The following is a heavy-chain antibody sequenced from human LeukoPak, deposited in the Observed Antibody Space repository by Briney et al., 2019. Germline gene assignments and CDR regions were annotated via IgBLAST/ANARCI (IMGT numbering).Heavy chain of an antibody. Sequence: ASVKVSCKASGYTFTSYDINWVRQATGQGLEWMGWMNPNSGSTGYAQKFQGRVTIIRNTSISTAYMELSGLRSEDTAVYYCARGRSTGYPYYFEYWGQGTLVTVSS. V-gene: IGHV1-8*03. J-gene: IGHJ4*02. CDR1: GYTFTSYD. CDR3: ARGRSTGYPYYFEY. D-gene: IGHD5-12*01. CDR2: MNPNSGST.